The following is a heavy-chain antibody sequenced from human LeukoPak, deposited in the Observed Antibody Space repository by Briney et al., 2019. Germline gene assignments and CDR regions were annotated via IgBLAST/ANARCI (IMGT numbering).Heavy chain of an antibody. CDR1: GFTFSGSG. V-gene: IGHV3-74*01. Sequence: GGSLRLSCAASGFTFSGSGMHWVRQAPGKGLVWVSRIISDGSTTDYADSVKGRFTISRDNAKNTLYLQMNSLRDEDTAMYYCTRDRARAGGEILDYWGQGTLVTVSS. CDR2: IISDGSTT. CDR3: TRDRARAGGEILDY. J-gene: IGHJ4*02. D-gene: IGHD3-10*01.